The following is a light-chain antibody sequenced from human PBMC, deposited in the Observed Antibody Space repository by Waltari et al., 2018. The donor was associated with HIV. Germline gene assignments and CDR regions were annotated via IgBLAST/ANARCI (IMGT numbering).Light chain of an antibody. CDR1: EDVSTF. Sequence: TQSPSLSASIGDRVTIYCLATEDVSTFVAWYQQKPGTAPKLLIYGASVLQGGVPSRFSGSGSGTDFALTIGCLQSDDLATYFCQQYSIFPLTFGPGT. CDR2: GAS. J-gene: IGKJ2*01. V-gene: IGKV1D-8*01. CDR3: QQYSIFPLT.